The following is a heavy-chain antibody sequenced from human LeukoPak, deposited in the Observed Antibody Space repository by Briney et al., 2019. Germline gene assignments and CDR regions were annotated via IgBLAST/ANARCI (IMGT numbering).Heavy chain of an antibody. D-gene: IGHD2-15*01. V-gene: IGHV3-15*01. CDR2: IKTKTDGGTT. CDR3: TTPAGFHLVY. Sequence: GGSLRLSCAASGFTFSNAWMSWVRQAPGKGLEGVGRIKTKTDGGTTDYAAPVKGRFTISRDDSKTTLYLQMNSLKTEDTAVYSCTTPAGFHLVYWGQGTLVTVSS. CDR1: GFTFSNAW. J-gene: IGHJ4*02.